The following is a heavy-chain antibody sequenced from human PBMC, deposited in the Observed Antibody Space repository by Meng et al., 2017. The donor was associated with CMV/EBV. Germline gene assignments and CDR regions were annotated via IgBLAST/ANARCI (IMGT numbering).Heavy chain of an antibody. Sequence: GGSLRLSCTTSGFTFGDYALSWVRQAPGRGLEWVGLIKSKSYGGTAEYGASVKGRFTISRDDSKSIAYLQMNSLRAEDTAVYYCARSLGARRTGIAAAGFDYWGQGTLVTVSS. J-gene: IGHJ4*02. D-gene: IGHD6-13*01. CDR1: GFTFGDYA. CDR3: ARSLGARRTGIAAAGFDY. V-gene: IGHV3-49*04. CDR2: IKSKSYGGTA.